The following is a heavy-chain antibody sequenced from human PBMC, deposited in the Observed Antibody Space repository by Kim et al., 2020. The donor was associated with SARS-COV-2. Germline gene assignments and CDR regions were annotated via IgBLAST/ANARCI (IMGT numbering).Heavy chain of an antibody. CDR3: AREGYYDSSGYRGPEYFQH. Sequence: ASVKVSCKASGYTFTSYYMHWVRQAPGQGLEWMGIINPSGGSTSYAQKFQGRVTMTRDTSTSTVYMELSSLRSEDTAVYYCAREGYYDSSGYRGPEYFQHWGQGTLVTVSS. CDR2: INPSGGST. D-gene: IGHD3-22*01. CDR1: GYTFTSYY. V-gene: IGHV1-46*01. J-gene: IGHJ1*01.